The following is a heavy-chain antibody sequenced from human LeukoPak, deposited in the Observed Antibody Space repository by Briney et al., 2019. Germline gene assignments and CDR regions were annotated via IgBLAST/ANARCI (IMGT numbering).Heavy chain of an antibody. CDR3: TRSIVYGDPAY. Sequence: GGSLRLSCAASGFTFSSYWMSWVRQAPGKGLEWVANIKQDGSEKNYVDSVKGRFTISRDNAKNSLYLQMNSLRAEDTAVYYCTRSIVYGDPAYWGQGTLVTVSS. CDR2: IKQDGSEK. J-gene: IGHJ4*02. V-gene: IGHV3-7*01. D-gene: IGHD4-17*01. CDR1: GFTFSSYW.